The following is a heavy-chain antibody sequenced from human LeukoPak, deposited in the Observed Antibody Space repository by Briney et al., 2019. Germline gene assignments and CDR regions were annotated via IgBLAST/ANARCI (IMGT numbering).Heavy chain of an antibody. J-gene: IGHJ5*02. Sequence: PSETLSLTCTVSGGSISSYYRSWIRQPPGKGLEWIGYFYDSGSTIYNPSLKSRVTISVDTSKNQFSLRLSSVTAADTAVYYCARQSATGTNNWFDPWGQGTLVTVSS. V-gene: IGHV4-59*08. D-gene: IGHD6-13*01. CDR1: GGSISSYY. CDR2: FYDSGST. CDR3: ARQSATGTNNWFDP.